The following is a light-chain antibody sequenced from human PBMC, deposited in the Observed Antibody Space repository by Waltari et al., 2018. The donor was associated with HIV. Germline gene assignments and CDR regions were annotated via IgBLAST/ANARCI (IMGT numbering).Light chain of an antibody. V-gene: IGLV1-51*01. J-gene: IGLJ3*02. CDR3: GTWDTSLSAVV. Sequence: QSVLTQPPSVSAAPGQKVTISCSGNISNIGHNNVSWYQQLPGTAPKLLIYDTNKRPSGIPDRFSGSKSGTTATLGITGLQTGDEADYYCGTWDTSLSAVVFGGGTTLTVL. CDR2: DTN. CDR1: ISNIGHNN.